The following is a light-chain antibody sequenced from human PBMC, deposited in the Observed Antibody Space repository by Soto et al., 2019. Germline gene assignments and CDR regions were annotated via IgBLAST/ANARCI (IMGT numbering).Light chain of an antibody. CDR2: DTS. J-gene: IGKJ5*01. CDR3: QQYNNWPPIT. Sequence: EIVLTQSPATLSLSPGERATLSCRASQSFSGYLAWYQQKPGQAPRLLIYDTSTRATGIPARFSGSGSGTEFTLTISSLQSEDFAVYYSQQYNNWPPITFGQGTRLEIK. V-gene: IGKV3-15*01. CDR1: QSFSGY.